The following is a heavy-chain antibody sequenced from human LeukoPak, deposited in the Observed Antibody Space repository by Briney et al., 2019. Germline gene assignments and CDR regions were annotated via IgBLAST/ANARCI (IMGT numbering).Heavy chain of an antibody. J-gene: IGHJ4*02. Sequence: GEALKIPCQGSGYGFTSFWISWERQMPGKGLEWMGRIDPCDSYTNYSPSFQGHVTISADKSIRTAYLQWSSVTASDTAMYYCARFGGGITNPDYWGQGNLATVSS. CDR3: ARFGGGITNPDY. CDR1: GYGFTSFW. CDR2: IDPCDSYT. D-gene: IGHD3-16*01. V-gene: IGHV5-10-1*01.